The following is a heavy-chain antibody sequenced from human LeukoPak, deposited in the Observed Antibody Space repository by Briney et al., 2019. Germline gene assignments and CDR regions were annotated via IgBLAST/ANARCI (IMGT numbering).Heavy chain of an antibody. CDR2: IRYDGSNK. J-gene: IGHJ4*02. V-gene: IGHV3-30*02. Sequence: PGGSLRLSCAASGFTFSSYGMHWVRQAPGKGLEWEAFIRYDGSNKYYADSVKGRFTISRDNSKNTLYLQMNSLRAEDTAVYYCAKDGEPARTLYYFDYWGQGTLVTVSS. CDR1: GFTFSSYG. CDR3: AKDGEPARTLYYFDY. D-gene: IGHD6-6*01.